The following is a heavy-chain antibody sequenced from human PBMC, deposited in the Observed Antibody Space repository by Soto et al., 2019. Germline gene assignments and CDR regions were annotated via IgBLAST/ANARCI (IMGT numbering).Heavy chain of an antibody. Sequence: GESLKISCTGSGYNFTNYWITWVRQMPGKGLEWMGRIDPSDSHTHYNPSFQGLVTISADKSISTAYLQWSSLKASDTAMYSCARHGLFYDSSTYLDYWGQGTVVTVSS. CDR1: GYNFTNYW. V-gene: IGHV5-10-1*01. CDR3: ARHGLFYDSSTYLDY. J-gene: IGHJ4*02. D-gene: IGHD3-22*01. CDR2: IDPSDSHT.